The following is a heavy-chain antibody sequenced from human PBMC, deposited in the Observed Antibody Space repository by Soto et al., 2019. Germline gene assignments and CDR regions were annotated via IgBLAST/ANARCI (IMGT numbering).Heavy chain of an antibody. CDR2: INPSGGST. V-gene: IGHV1-46*01. Sequence: ASVKVSCKASGYTFTSYYMHWVRQAPGQGLEWMGRINPSGGSTNYAQKFQGRVTITADKSTSTAYMELSSLRSEDTAVYYCARGGYDSLFDYWGQGTLVTVSS. D-gene: IGHD5-12*01. CDR3: ARGGYDSLFDY. J-gene: IGHJ4*02. CDR1: GYTFTSYY.